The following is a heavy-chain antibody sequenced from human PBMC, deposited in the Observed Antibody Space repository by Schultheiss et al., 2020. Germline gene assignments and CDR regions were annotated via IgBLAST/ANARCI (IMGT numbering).Heavy chain of an antibody. D-gene: IGHD3-16*01. CDR2: INRDGDIT. J-gene: IGHJ6*02. CDR1: GFTFTSYW. Sequence: GGSLRLSCAASGFTFTSYWMHWVLQAPGQGLVWVSRINRDGDITAYAASVQGRFTISRDNAKNTLYLQMNSLRAEDTALYYCARGWQGAAKGFDVWGQGSMVTVAS. CDR3: ARGWQGAAKGFDV. V-gene: IGHV3-74*01.